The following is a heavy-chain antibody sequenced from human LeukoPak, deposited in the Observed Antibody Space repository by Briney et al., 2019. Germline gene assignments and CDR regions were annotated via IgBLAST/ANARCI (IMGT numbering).Heavy chain of an antibody. D-gene: IGHD1-26*01. CDR1: GFTFSSYW. Sequence: GGSLRLSCAASGFTFSSYWMNWVRQAPGKGLEWVANIKQDGSEKYYVDSVRGRFTISRDNAKNSPYLQMNSLRAEDTALYYCASANSGSYQGENYWGQGTLVTVSS. J-gene: IGHJ4*02. V-gene: IGHV3-7*03. CDR3: ASANSGSYQGENY. CDR2: IKQDGSEK.